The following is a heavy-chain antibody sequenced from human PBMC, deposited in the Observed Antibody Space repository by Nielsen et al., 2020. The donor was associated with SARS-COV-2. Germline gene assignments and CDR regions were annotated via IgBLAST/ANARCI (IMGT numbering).Heavy chain of an antibody. D-gene: IGHD2-15*01. CDR1: GFTFSSYA. Sequence: GESLKISCAASGFTFSSYAMHWVRQAPGKGLEWVAVISYDGSNKYYADSVKGRFTISRDNSKNTLYLQMNSLRAEDTAVYYCARGSAVVAATPGMDVWGQGTTVTVSS. CDR3: ARGSAVVAATPGMDV. V-gene: IGHV3-30-3*01. J-gene: IGHJ6*02. CDR2: ISYDGSNK.